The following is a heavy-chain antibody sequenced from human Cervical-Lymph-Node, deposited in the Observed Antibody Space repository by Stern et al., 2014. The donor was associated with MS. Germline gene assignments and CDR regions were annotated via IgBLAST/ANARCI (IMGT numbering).Heavy chain of an antibody. CDR1: GFTFRSYS. D-gene: IGHD6-19*01. Sequence: EVQLVESGGGLVKPGGSLSLSCAASGFTFRSYSMNSVRQAPGKVLEWVSSISSSSSYISYADSVKGRFTISRDNAKNSLYLQMNSLRAEDTAVYYCARGQVAVAGLIDYWGQGTLVTVSS. CDR3: ARGQVAVAGLIDY. V-gene: IGHV3-21*01. J-gene: IGHJ4*02. CDR2: ISSSSSYI.